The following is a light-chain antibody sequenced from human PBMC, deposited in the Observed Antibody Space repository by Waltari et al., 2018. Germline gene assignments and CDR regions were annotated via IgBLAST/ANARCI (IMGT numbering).Light chain of an antibody. CDR3: NSYTSRGTLV. CDR2: DVT. CDR1: SSDVGAYNF. Sequence: QSALTQPASVSGSPGQSITISCAGTSSDVGAYNFVSWYQQQPDKAPTLMIYDVTYLTLVVSNRFSGSKSGNTASLTISGLKAEDEADYYCNSYTSRGTLVFETWTKVTVL. V-gene: IGLV2-14*01. J-gene: IGLJ1*01.